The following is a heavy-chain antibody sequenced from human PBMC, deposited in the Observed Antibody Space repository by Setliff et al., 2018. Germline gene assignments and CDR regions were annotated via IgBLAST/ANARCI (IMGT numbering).Heavy chain of an antibody. CDR3: ARRSGDRGMTTGWPDDFDY. D-gene: IGHD4-17*01. CDR1: GYIFTRYR. CDR2: ISTRNDDT. J-gene: IGHJ4*01. V-gene: IGHV1-18*01. Sequence: ASVKVSCKASGYIFTRYRITWVRQSPGQGLEWMGWISTRNDDTGYEQKFKGRVTLTTDTSTNTAYMELRSLRSDDTAVYYCARRSGDRGMTTGWPDDFDYWGRGTLVTVSS.